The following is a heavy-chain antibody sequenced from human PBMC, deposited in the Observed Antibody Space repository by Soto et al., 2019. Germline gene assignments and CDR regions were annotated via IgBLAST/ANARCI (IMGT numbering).Heavy chain of an antibody. D-gene: IGHD5-12*01. CDR3: ARGLLVKRWLQLRSYYGMDV. CDR2: ISSSGSTI. Sequence: LRLSCAASGFTFSSYEMNWVRQAPGKGLEWVSYISSSGSTIYYADSVKGRFTISRDNAKNSLYLQMNSLRAEDTAVYYCARGLLVKRWLQLRSYYGMDVWGQGTTVTVSS. V-gene: IGHV3-48*03. J-gene: IGHJ6*02. CDR1: GFTFSSYE.